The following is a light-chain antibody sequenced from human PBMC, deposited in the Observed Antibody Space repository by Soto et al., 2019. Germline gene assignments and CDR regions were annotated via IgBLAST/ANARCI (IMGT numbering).Light chain of an antibody. CDR3: SSHTSGATYV. CDR2: EVS. V-gene: IGLV2-14*01. Sequence: QSVLTQPASVSGSPGQSITISCTGTSSDVGGYNYVSWYQHHPGKAPKLMIYEVSSRPSGVSNRFSGSKSANTASLTISGLQAEDEADYFCSSHTSGATYVFGTATKVTVL. CDR1: SSDVGGYNY. J-gene: IGLJ1*01.